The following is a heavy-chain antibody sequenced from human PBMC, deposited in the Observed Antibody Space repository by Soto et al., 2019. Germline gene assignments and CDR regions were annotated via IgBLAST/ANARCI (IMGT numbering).Heavy chain of an antibody. V-gene: IGHV4-34*01. J-gene: IGHJ6*02. Sequence: SETLSLTCAVSGGSISSGGYSWSWIRQPPGKGLEWIGEINHSGSTNYNPSLKSRVTISVDTSKNQFSLKLSSVTAADTAVYYCARGGPIFSSSSWPPRVWGQGTTVTVSS. D-gene: IGHD6-13*01. CDR1: GGSISSGGYS. CDR2: INHSGST. CDR3: ARGGPIFSSSSWPPRV.